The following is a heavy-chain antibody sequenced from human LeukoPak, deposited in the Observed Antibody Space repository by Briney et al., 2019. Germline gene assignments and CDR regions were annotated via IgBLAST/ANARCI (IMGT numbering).Heavy chain of an antibody. D-gene: IGHD3-9*01. Sequence: GGSLRLSCAASGFTFSSHWMSWVRQAPGEGLEWVSAISGSGGSTYYADSVKGRFTISRDNSKNTLYLQMNSLRAEDTAVYYCAKDGGEYYDILTGYYPRLYYMDVWGKGTTVTISS. J-gene: IGHJ6*03. CDR3: AKDGGEYYDILTGYYPRLYYMDV. CDR2: ISGSGGST. CDR1: GFTFSSHW. V-gene: IGHV3-23*01.